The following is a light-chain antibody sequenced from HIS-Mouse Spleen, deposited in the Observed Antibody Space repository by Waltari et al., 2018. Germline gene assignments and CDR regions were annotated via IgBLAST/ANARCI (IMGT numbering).Light chain of an antibody. CDR1: SSDVGGYNH. CDR3: SSYTSSSTEV. J-gene: IGLJ2*01. Sequence: QSARTQPASVSGSPGQSITISCTGTSSDVGGYNHVSWYQPHPGKAPKLMIYDVSNRRSGVSNRFSGSKSGNTASLTISGLQAEDEADYYCSSYTSSSTEVFGGGTKLTVL. CDR2: DVS. V-gene: IGLV2-14*03.